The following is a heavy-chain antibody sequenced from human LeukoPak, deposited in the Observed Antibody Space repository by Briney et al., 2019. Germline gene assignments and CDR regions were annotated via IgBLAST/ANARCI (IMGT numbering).Heavy chain of an antibody. CDR1: GYSISSGYY. CDR3: ARDDYGGNSGYYYYYMDV. D-gene: IGHD4-23*01. J-gene: IGHJ6*03. CDR2: IYHSGST. Sequence: SETLSLTCTVSGYSISSGYYWGWIRQPPGKGLEWIGSIYHSGSTYYNPSLKSRVTISVDTSKNQFSLKLSSVTAADTAVYYCARDDYGGNSGYYYYYMDVWGKGTTVTVSS. V-gene: IGHV4-38-2*02.